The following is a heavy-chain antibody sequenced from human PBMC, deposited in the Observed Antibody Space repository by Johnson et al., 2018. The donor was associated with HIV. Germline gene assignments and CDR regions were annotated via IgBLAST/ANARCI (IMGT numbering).Heavy chain of an antibody. CDR2: ISWNSGSI. CDR3: ARGGRGVRITMIVVVPNDAFDI. D-gene: IGHD3-22*01. J-gene: IGHJ3*02. CDR1: GFTFDDYA. V-gene: IGHV3-9*01. Sequence: HLVESGGGLVQPGRSLRLSCAASGFTFDDYAMHWVRQAPGKGLEWVSGISWNSGSIGYADSVKGRFSISRDNAKNSLYLQMNSLRAEDTAVYYCARGGRGVRITMIVVVPNDAFDIWGQGTMVTVSS.